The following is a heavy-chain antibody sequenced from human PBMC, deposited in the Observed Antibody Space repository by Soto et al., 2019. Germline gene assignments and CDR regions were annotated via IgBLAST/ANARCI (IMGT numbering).Heavy chain of an antibody. CDR2: ISGSGDTT. J-gene: IGHJ4*02. Sequence: SLRHACVASGFTFSIYTMSWVRQAAWKGLEWVSSISGSGDTTNYADSVKGRFTISRDNSKNTLYLQMNSLRAEDTAVYSCAKGVCKSGQTEDFWGPGTLVTVST. D-gene: IGHD2-8*01. V-gene: IGHV3-23*01. CDR1: GFTFSIYT. CDR3: AKGVCKSGQTEDF.